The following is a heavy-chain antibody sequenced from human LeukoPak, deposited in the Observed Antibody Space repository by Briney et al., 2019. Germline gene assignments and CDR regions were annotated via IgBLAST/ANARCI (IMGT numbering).Heavy chain of an antibody. CDR3: ARAAYDSTGYLTL. V-gene: IGHV3-33*08. CDR2: IWYDGTNK. CDR1: GITFSSYS. J-gene: IGHJ4*02. D-gene: IGHD3-22*01. Sequence: PGGSLRLSCAASGITFSSYSMNWLRQAPGKGLEWVAVIWYDGTNKYYADSVKGRFTISRDSSKNTLYLQMNNLRAEDTAIYYCARAAYDSTGYLTLWGQGTLVTVSS.